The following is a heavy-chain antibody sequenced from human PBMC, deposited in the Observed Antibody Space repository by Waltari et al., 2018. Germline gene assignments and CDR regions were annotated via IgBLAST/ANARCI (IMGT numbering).Heavy chain of an antibody. J-gene: IGHJ6*02. D-gene: IGHD4-17*01. CDR2: ISYDGSNK. Sequence: QVQLVESGGGVVQPGRSLRLSCAASGFTFSSYAMHWVRQAPGKGLEWVAVISYDGSNKYYADSVKGRFTISRDNSKNTLYLQMNSLRAEDTAVYYCARGPLRNSYYGMDVWGQGTTVTVSS. CDR1: GFTFSSYA. V-gene: IGHV3-30-3*01. CDR3: ARGPLRNSYYGMDV.